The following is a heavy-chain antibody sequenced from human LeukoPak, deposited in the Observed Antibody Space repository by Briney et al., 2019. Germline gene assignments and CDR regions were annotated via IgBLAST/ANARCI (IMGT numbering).Heavy chain of an antibody. Sequence: ASVKVSCKASGYTFTSYAMHWVRQAPGQRLEWMGWINAGNGNTNYAQNLQGRVTMTTDTSTSTAYMDLRSLRSDDTAVYYCARSYDFWSGYDYWGQGTLVTVSS. CDR3: ARSYDFWSGYDY. D-gene: IGHD3-3*01. V-gene: IGHV1-3*01. J-gene: IGHJ4*02. CDR2: INAGNGNT. CDR1: GYTFTSYA.